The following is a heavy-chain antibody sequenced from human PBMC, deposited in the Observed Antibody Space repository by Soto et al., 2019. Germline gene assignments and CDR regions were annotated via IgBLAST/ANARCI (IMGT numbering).Heavy chain of an antibody. Sequence: QVQLVQSGAEVRKPGASVKVSCKASGYTFTNFHFNWVRQATGQGLEWIGWMNPYSGDTGYAQNFQGRVTMTRDTSITTAYMEMTSLTSDDTAVYYCARGSPGPVDHWGQVTPVTVSS. D-gene: IGHD3-10*01. J-gene: IGHJ4*02. V-gene: IGHV1-8*02. CDR1: GYTFTNFH. CDR2: MNPYSGDT. CDR3: ARGSPGPVDH.